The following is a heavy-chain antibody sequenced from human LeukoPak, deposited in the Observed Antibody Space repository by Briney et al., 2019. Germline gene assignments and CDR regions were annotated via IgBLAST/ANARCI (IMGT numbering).Heavy chain of an antibody. J-gene: IGHJ4*02. CDR1: GFTFGGYG. CDR3: TRYNNDHFDY. V-gene: IGHV3-33*01. D-gene: IGHD1-14*01. CDR2: IAYDGSRA. Sequence: GGSLRLSCAGSGFTFGGYGMHWSRQTPGKGLEWVAVIAYDGSRAFYADSVKGQFTISRDNSKNTMSVQMDDLRAEDTAVYYCTRYNNDHFDYWGQGTLVTVSS.